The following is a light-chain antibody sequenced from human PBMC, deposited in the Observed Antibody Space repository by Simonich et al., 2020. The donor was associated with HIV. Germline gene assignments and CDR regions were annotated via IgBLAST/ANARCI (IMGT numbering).Light chain of an antibody. J-gene: IGKJ4*01. CDR3: QQYGSSLT. CDR2: AAS. V-gene: IGKV1-12*01. Sequence: DIQMTQSPSSVSASVGDRVTITCRASQGISNWLAWYQQKPGKAPKLLIYAASSLQSGVPSRFSGSGSGTDFTLTISRLEPEDFAVYYCQQYGSSLTFGGGTKVEIK. CDR1: QGISNW.